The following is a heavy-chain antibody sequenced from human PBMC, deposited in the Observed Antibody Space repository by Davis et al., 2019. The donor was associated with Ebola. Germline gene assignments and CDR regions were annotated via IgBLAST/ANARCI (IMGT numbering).Heavy chain of an antibody. D-gene: IGHD6-13*01. CDR1: GFNFKDYV. J-gene: IGHJ4*02. V-gene: IGHV3-7*03. Sequence: GESLKISCAASGFNFKDYVMSWVRQAPGKGLEWVANIKQDGSEKYYVDSVRGRFTVSRDNAKNSLYLQMNSLTAEDTAVYYCARDLLAGTADYWGQGTLVTVSS. CDR2: IKQDGSEK. CDR3: ARDLLAGTADY.